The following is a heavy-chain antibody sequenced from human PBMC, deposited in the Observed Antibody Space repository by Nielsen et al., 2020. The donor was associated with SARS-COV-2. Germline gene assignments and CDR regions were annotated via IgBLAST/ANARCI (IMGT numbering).Heavy chain of an antibody. CDR3: AKEKFGEFPYYGMDV. Sequence: GESLKISCAASGFTFSSYAMSWVRQAPGKGLEWVSAISGSGGSTYYADSVKGRFTISRDNANHALFLQMNSLRAEDTAVYYCAKEKFGEFPYYGMDVWGQGTTVTVSS. D-gene: IGHD3-10*01. CDR2: ISGSGGST. J-gene: IGHJ6*02. CDR1: GFTFSSYA. V-gene: IGHV3-23*01.